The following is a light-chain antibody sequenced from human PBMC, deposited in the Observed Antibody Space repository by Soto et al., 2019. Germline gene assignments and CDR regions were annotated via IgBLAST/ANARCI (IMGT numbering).Light chain of an antibody. Sequence: EKVMTQSPATLSMSPGERATLSRRASQSVSNFLAWYQQKPGQAPRLLIYGASTRATGVPARFSGSGSGTEFTLTISSLQSEDFAVYYCQQYSNWPSWTFGQGTKV. V-gene: IGKV3-15*01. CDR3: QQYSNWPSWT. CDR2: GAS. J-gene: IGKJ1*01. CDR1: QSVSNF.